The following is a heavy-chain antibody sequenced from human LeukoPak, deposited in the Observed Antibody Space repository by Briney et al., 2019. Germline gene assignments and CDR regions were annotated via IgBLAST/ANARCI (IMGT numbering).Heavy chain of an antibody. J-gene: IGHJ2*01. CDR3: ARDALHPRWYFDL. CDR2: ISYDGSNE. V-gene: IGHV3-30*03. CDR1: GFTFSTYG. Sequence: PGGSLRLSCAASGFTFSTYGMHWVRQAPGKGLEWVAVISYDGSNEYYADSVKGRFTISRDNSKNTLYLQMSSLRAEDTAVYYCARDALHPRWYFDLWGRGTLLTVSS.